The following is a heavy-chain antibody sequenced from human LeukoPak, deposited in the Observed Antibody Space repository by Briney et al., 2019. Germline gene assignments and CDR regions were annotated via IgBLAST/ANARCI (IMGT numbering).Heavy chain of an antibody. D-gene: IGHD3-10*01. CDR2: IYYSGST. V-gene: IGHV4-30-4*01. CDR1: GGSISSGDYY. CDR3: ARDWVVLLWFGELSHGMDV. J-gene: IGHJ6*04. Sequence: PSETLSLTCTVSGGSISSGDYYWSWLRQPPGKGLEWIGYIYYSGSTYYNPSLKSRVTISVDTSKNQFSLKLSSVTAADTAVYYCARDWVVLLWFGELSHGMDVWGKGTTVTVSS.